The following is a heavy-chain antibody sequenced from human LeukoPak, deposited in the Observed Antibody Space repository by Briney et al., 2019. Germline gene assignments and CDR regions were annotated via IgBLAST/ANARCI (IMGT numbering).Heavy chain of an antibody. Sequence: SETLSLTCTVSGGSISSYYWSWIRQPPGKGLEWIGYIYYSGSTNYNPSLKSRVTISVDTSKNQFSLKLSSATAADTAVYYCARDRYPDAFDIWGQGTMVTVSS. J-gene: IGHJ3*02. CDR2: IYYSGST. CDR3: ARDRYPDAFDI. D-gene: IGHD1-1*01. V-gene: IGHV4-59*01. CDR1: GGSISSYY.